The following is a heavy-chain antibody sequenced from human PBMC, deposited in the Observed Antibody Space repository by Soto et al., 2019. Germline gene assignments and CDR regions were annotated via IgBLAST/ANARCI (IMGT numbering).Heavy chain of an antibody. V-gene: IGHV4-34*01. CDR1: GGSFSGYY. D-gene: IGHD3-9*01. CDR2: INDRGSI. J-gene: IGHJ2*01. CDR3: ARESHDIWTGPPWVWYFDL. Sequence: QVQLQQWGAGPLRPLETLSLTCGVSGGSFSGYYWAWIRQSPGKGLERIGEINDRGSINYNPSLKRRVSISVDTSKTHYSLNPRSVAAADTAVYYCARESHDIWTGPPWVWYFDLWGRGTLVTVSS.